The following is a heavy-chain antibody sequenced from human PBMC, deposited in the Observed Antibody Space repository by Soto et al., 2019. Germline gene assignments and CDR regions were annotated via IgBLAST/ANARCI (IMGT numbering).Heavy chain of an antibody. Sequence: PSETLSLTCTVSGGSISSDDYYWSWIRQPPGKGLEWIGHIYYGGSTYYSPSLKSRVTISVDTSKRQFSLKLSSVTAADTAEYYCATDRGYYKFDPWGQGTLVTVSS. CDR3: ATDRGYYKFDP. D-gene: IGHD1-26*01. V-gene: IGHV4-30-4*01. J-gene: IGHJ5*02. CDR1: GGSISSDDYY. CDR2: IYYGGST.